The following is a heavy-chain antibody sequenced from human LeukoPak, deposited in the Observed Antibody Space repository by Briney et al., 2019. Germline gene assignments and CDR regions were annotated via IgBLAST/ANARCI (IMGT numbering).Heavy chain of an antibody. D-gene: IGHD3-22*01. CDR3: ARDHVNYYDIGPGVTIAEYYFDY. CDR1: GGTFSSYA. Sequence: SVKVSCKASGGTFSSYAISWVRQAPGQGLEWMGGIIPIFGTANYAQKFQGRVTITADESTSTAYMELSSLRSGDTAVYYCARDHVNYYDIGPGVTIAEYYFDYWGQGTLVTVSS. J-gene: IGHJ4*02. V-gene: IGHV1-69*01. CDR2: IIPIFGTA.